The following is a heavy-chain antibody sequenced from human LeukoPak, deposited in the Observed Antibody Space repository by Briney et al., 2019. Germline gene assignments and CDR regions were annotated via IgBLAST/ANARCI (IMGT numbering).Heavy chain of an antibody. J-gene: IGHJ4*02. Sequence: ASVKIPCKASGYTFTSCYMHWVRQAPGQGLEWMGIINPNGGSTSYAQKFQGRVTMTRDTSTSTVYMELSSLRSEDTAVYYCARGDWTRGATVTALVYWGQGTLVTVSS. CDR2: INPNGGST. D-gene: IGHD4-17*01. CDR3: ARGDWTRGATVTALVY. CDR1: GYTFTSCY. V-gene: IGHV1-46*01.